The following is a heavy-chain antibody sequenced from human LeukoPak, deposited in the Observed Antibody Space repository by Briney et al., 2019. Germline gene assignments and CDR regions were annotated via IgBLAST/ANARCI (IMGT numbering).Heavy chain of an antibody. CDR3: AKGGYSYGYAFDY. CDR2: ISGSGGSR. CDR1: GFTFSSYA. D-gene: IGHD5-18*01. Sequence: PGGSLRLSCAASGFTFSSYAMSWVRQAPGKGLEWVSAISGSGGSRYYADSVKGRFNISRDNSKNTLYLQMNSLRAEDTAVYYCAKGGYSYGYAFDYWGQGTLVTVSS. V-gene: IGHV3-23*01. J-gene: IGHJ4*02.